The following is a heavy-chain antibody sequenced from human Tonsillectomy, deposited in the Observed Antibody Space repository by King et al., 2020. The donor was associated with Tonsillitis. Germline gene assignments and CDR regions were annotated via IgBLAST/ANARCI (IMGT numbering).Heavy chain of an antibody. CDR1: GFTFSSYG. CDR2: ISYDGSNK. Sequence: VQLVESGGGVVQPGRSLRLSCAASGFTFSSYGMHWVRQAPGKGLEWVAVISYDGSNKYYADSVKGRFTISRDNSKNTLYLQMNSLRAEDTAVYYCAKGHSYGAGEDWGQGTLVTVSS. V-gene: IGHV3-30*18. CDR3: AKGHSYGAGED. D-gene: IGHD5-18*01. J-gene: IGHJ4*02.